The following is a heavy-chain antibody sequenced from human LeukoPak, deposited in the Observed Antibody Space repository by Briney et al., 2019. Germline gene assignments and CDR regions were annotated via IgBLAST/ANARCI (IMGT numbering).Heavy chain of an antibody. CDR1: GGSISSYY. CDR3: ARGEVGYFDL. J-gene: IGHJ2*01. Sequence: SETLSLTCTVSGGSISSYYWSWIRQPPGKGLEWIGYIYYSGSTNYNPSLKSRVTISVDTSKNQFSLKLSSVTAADTAVYYCARGEVGYFDLWGRGTLVTVSS. CDR2: IYYSGST. D-gene: IGHD1-26*01. V-gene: IGHV4-59*01.